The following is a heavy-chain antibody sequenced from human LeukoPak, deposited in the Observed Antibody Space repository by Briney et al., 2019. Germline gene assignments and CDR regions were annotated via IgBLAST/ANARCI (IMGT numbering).Heavy chain of an antibody. V-gene: IGHV4-59*01. CDR1: GGSISSYY. CDR2: IYYSGRT. Sequence: PSETLSLTCTVSGGSISSYYWSWIRQPPGKGLEWVGYIYYSGRTNYNPSLKSRVTISVEKSKNEFSLKRRYMHAAGEAVFYDARGHIVVVPAAKNWFDPWGQGTLVTVSS. CDR3: ARGHIVVVPAAKNWFDP. J-gene: IGHJ5*02. D-gene: IGHD2-2*01.